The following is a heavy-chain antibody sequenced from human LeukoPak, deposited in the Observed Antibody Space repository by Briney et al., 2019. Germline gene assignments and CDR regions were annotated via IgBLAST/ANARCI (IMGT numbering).Heavy chain of an antibody. J-gene: IGHJ5*02. V-gene: IGHV1-69*06. CDR3: AKRPSIIVGVSNWFDP. Sequence: SVKVSCKASGGTFSSYAISWVRQAPGQGLEWMGGIIPIFGTANYAQKFQGRVTITADKSTSTAYMELSRLRSDDTAVYYCAKRPSIIVGVSNWFDPWGQGTLVTVSS. D-gene: IGHD1-26*01. CDR2: IIPIFGTA. CDR1: GGTFSSYA.